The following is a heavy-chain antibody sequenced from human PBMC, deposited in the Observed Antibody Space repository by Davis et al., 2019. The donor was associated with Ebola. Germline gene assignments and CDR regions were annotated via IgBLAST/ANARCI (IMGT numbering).Heavy chain of an antibody. CDR1: GYTFTSYG. CDR2: ISAYNGNT. V-gene: IGHV1-18*01. Sequence: AASVKVSCKASGYTFTSYGISWVRHAPGQGLEWMGWISAYNGNTNYAQKLQGRVTMTTDTSTSTAYMELRSLRSDDTAVYYCARDAIFSRPLWEYSSSSNYYYYGMDVWGQGTTVTVSS. D-gene: IGHD6-6*01. CDR3: ARDAIFSRPLWEYSSSSNYYYYGMDV. J-gene: IGHJ6*02.